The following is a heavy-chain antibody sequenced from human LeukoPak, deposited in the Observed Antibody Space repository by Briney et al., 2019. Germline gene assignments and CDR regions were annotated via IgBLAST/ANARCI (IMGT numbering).Heavy chain of an antibody. CDR2: IRYDGRNK. V-gene: IGHV3-30*02. J-gene: IGHJ4*02. CDR1: GFTFSSYG. Sequence: GGSLRLSCAASGFTFSSYGMHWVRQAPGKGLEWVAFIRYDGRNKYYADSVKGRFTISRDNSKNTLYLQMNSLRAEDTAVHYCARDLHPIYWGYYFDYWGQGTLVTVSS. CDR3: ARDLHPIYWGYYFDY. D-gene: IGHD3-16*01.